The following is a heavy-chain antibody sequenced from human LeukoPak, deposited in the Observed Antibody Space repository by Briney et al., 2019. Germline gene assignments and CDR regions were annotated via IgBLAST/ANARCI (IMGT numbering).Heavy chain of an antibody. J-gene: IGHJ4*02. CDR3: AKDPGVGANADFDY. Sequence: GGSLRLSCAASGFSFNSYAMSWVRQAPGKGLEWVAVISYDGSNKYYADSVKGRFTISRDNAKSSLYLQMNSLRAEDTAVYYCAKDPGVGANADFDYWGQGTLVTVSS. V-gene: IGHV3-30-3*01. CDR2: ISYDGSNK. CDR1: GFSFNSYA. D-gene: IGHD1-26*01.